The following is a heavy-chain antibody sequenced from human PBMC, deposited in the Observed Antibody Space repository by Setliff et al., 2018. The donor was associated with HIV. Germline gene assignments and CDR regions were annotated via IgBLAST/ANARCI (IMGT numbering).Heavy chain of an antibody. CDR1: GGSFSGSY. CDR2: LNQSGGS. J-gene: IGHJ4*02. D-gene: IGHD1-26*01. V-gene: IGHV4-34*01. Sequence: PSETLSLTCAVYGGSFSGSYWTWMRQSPGKGLEWIGELNQSGGSNYNPSLQTRVTISVDASKNQFSLRLSSVTAADTAVYYCATMGGQGTHFDYWGQGTLVTVSS. CDR3: ATMGGQGTHFDY.